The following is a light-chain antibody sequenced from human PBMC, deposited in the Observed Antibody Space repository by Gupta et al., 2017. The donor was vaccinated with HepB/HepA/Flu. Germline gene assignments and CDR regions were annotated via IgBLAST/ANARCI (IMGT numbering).Light chain of an antibody. CDR2: KAS. J-gene: IGKJ5*01. V-gene: IGKV1-5*03. Sequence: IQMTQSPSTLSASIGASVTITCRASQSVNSELAWYQQRPGKAPKLLIYKASTLESGVPSRFSGSGSGTEFTLTISNVQPDDFATYYCQQYDLFPDFGQRTRLEIK. CDR3: QQYDLFPD. CDR1: QSVNSE.